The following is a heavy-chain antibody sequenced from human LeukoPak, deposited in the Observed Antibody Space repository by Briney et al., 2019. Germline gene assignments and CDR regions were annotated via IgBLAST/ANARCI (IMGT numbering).Heavy chain of an antibody. J-gene: IGHJ4*01. Sequence: ASVKVSCKASGYTFTSYDINWVRQATGQGLEWMGWMNPNIGNTGYAQKFQGRVTMTRNTSISTAYMELSSLRSEDTAGYYCARVRFTYYYGSGSYYSIGYCGQGTLATVSS. CDR2: MNPNIGNT. CDR3: ARVRFTYYYGSGSYYSIGY. D-gene: IGHD3-10*01. V-gene: IGHV1-8*01. CDR1: GYTFTSYD.